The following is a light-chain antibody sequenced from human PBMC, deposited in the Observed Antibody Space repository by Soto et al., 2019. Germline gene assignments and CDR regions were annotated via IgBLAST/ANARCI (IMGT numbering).Light chain of an antibody. CDR3: QQYENYWT. CDR2: DAS. V-gene: IGKV1-5*01. J-gene: IGKJ1*01. Sequence: DIQMTQSPSTLSATAGDRVTITCRASQSISSWLAWYQHKPGKAPKLLIYDASNLDSGVPSRFSGSGSVTEFSLTISNLQPEDCATYYCQQYENYWTFGQGTRVEIK. CDR1: QSISSW.